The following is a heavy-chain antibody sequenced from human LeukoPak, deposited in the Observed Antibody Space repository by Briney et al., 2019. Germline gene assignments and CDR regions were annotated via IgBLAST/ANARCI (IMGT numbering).Heavy chain of an antibody. CDR2: IYTSGST. Sequence: SETLSLTCTVSGGSINIYYWSWIRQPAGKGLEWIGRIYTSGSTNYNPSLKSRVTISVDTSKNQFSLKLSSVTAADTAVYYCARGRTSFDWLPASNFWGQGTLVTVSS. CDR1: GGSINIYY. D-gene: IGHD3-9*01. V-gene: IGHV4-4*07. CDR3: ARGRTSFDWLPASNF. J-gene: IGHJ4*02.